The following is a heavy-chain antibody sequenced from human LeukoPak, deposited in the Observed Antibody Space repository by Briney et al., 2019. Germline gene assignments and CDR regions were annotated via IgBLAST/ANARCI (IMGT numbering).Heavy chain of an antibody. CDR2: INPSGGST. J-gene: IGHJ4*02. CDR1: GYTFPRYY. V-gene: IGHV1-46*01. Sequence: ASVEVSCEASGYTFPRYYMHWVRHAPGQGVEWMGIINPSGGSTSYAQKFQGRVTMTRDTSTSTVYMELSSLRSEDTAVYYCASAAPHFDYWGQGTLVTVSS. D-gene: IGHD2-15*01. CDR3: ASAAPHFDY.